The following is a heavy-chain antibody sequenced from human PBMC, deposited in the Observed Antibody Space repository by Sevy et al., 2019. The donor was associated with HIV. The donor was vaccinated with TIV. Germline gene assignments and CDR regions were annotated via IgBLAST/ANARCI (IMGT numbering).Heavy chain of an antibody. CDR3: ARGSAVLSATIWDGFDY. V-gene: IGHV3-21*01. J-gene: IGHJ4*02. D-gene: IGHD2-2*02. CDR2: ISSSSNYI. CDR1: GFTFSNYR. Sequence: GGSLRLSCAASGFTFSNYRMNWVRQAPGKGLEWGSSISSSSNYIYYADSVKGLFTNSRDNAKNSLYLPMNSLRAEDKAVYYCARGSAVLSATIWDGFDYWGQGTLVTVSS.